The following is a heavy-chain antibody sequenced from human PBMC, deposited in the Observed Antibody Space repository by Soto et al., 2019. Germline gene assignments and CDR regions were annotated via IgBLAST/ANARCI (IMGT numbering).Heavy chain of an antibody. Sequence: QITLKESGPTLVKPTQTLTLTCTFSGFSLSTSEVGVGWIRQPPGKALEWLALIYWDDDKRYSPSLKSRLTITKHTSKNQVVLTMTNMDPVDTATYYCAHRFDWYYFDYWGQGTLVTVSS. D-gene: IGHD3-9*01. CDR1: GFSLSTSEVG. CDR2: IYWDDDK. CDR3: AHRFDWYYFDY. V-gene: IGHV2-5*02. J-gene: IGHJ4*02.